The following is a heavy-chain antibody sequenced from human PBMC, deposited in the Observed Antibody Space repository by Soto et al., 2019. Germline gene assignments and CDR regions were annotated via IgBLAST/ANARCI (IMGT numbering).Heavy chain of an antibody. V-gene: IGHV5-51*01. J-gene: IGHJ3*02. CDR3: ARQSADSSQDYGLDM. CDR2: IYPGDSDT. Sequence: VASLKLSCKVSGYNFTNYWIGWVRQMPGKGLEWMGIIYPGDSDTRYSPSFRGQVSISADKSISTAYLQWSSLKASDTAMYYCARQSADSSQDYGLDMWGQGTMVTVSS. D-gene: IGHD3-22*01. CDR1: GYNFTNYW.